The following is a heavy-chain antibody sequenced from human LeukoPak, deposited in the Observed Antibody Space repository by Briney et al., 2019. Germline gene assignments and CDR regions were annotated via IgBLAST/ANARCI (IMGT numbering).Heavy chain of an antibody. CDR3: AKGPYYYDSSGYSRRWFGP. CDR1: GFTFSSYA. J-gene: IGHJ5*02. Sequence: PGGSLRLSCAASGFTFSSYAMSWVRQAPGKGLEWVSAISGSGGITYYAVSVKGRFTISRDNSKNTLYLQMNSLRAENTAVYYCAKGPYYYDSSGYSRRWFGPWGQGTLVTVSS. D-gene: IGHD3-22*01. CDR2: ISGSGGIT. V-gene: IGHV3-23*01.